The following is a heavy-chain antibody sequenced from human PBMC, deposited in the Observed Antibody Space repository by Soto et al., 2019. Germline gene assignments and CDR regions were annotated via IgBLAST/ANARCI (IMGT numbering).Heavy chain of an antibody. CDR3: ARARATIAAAAIFAC. J-gene: IGHJ4*02. CDR2: VYRTGST. CDR1: GGSISTSNW. D-gene: IGHD6-13*01. Sequence: QVQLQESGPGLVKPSGTLSLTCAVSGGSISTSNWWSWVRQPPGKGLEWIGEVYRTGSTTYNPSLESRLTIAVDKSKNQFSPKLTSVTAADTAVYYCARARATIAAAAIFACWGQGTLVTVSS. V-gene: IGHV4-4*02.